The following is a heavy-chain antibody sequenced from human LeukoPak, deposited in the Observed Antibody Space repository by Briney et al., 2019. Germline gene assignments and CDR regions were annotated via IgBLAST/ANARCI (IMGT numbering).Heavy chain of an antibody. D-gene: IGHD2-2*01. CDR3: VKSGSRDWDYFEY. Sequence: PGGSLRLSCAASGFTFSSYAMNWVRQAPGKGLEWVSTISGDGGATHYADSVKGRFTISRANSKNTLFLQMNSLRAEDTAVYYCVKSGSRDWDYFEYWGQGTLVTASS. CDR1: GFTFSSYA. J-gene: IGHJ4*02. V-gene: IGHV3-23*01. CDR2: ISGDGGAT.